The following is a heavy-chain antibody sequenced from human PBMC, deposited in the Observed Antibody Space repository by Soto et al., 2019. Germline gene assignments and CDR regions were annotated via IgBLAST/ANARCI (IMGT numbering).Heavy chain of an antibody. D-gene: IGHD6-19*01. CDR2: IYHSGST. V-gene: IGHV4-30-2*01. J-gene: IGHJ4*02. CDR3: ARAGGLGAVAADY. CDR1: GGSISSDGSS. Sequence: SETLSLTRAVSGGSISSDGSSWSWIRQPPGKGLEWIGYIYHSGSTYYNPSLKSRVTISVDRSKNQFSLKLSSVTAADTAVYYCARAGGLGAVAADYWCQGTLVT.